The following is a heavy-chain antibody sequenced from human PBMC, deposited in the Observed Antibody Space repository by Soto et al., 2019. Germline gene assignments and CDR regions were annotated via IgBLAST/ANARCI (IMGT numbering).Heavy chain of an antibody. D-gene: IGHD3-22*01. CDR1: GFTFSSYG. Sequence: GGSLRLSCAASGFTFSSYGMHWVRQAPGKGLEWVAVISYDGSNKYYADSVKGRFTISRDNSKNTLCLQMNSLRAEDTAVYYCARYDSSGYYWPYYYYGMDVWGQGTTVTVSS. CDR2: ISYDGSNK. J-gene: IGHJ6*02. CDR3: ARYDSSGYYWPYYYYGMDV. V-gene: IGHV3-30*03.